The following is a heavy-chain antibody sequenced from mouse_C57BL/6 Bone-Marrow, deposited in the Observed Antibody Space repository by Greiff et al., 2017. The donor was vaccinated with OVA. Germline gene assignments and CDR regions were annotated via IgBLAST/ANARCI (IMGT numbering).Heavy chain of an antibody. J-gene: IGHJ1*03. CDR3: ARTLYYGSSYVIWYFDV. Sequence: QVTLKESGPGILQPSQTLILTCSFSGFSLSTFGMGVGWIRQPSGKGLEWLAHIWWDDDKYYNPALKSRLTISKDTSKNQVFLKIANVDTADTATYYCARTLYYGSSYVIWYFDVWGTGTTVTVSS. CDR2: IWWDDDK. V-gene: IGHV8-8*01. CDR1: GFSLSTFGMG. D-gene: IGHD1-1*01.